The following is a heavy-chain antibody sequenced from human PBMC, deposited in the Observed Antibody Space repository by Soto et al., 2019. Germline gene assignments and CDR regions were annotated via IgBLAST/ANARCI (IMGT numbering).Heavy chain of an antibody. D-gene: IGHD6-6*01. CDR1: GGTFSSYA. Sequence: SVKVSCKASGGTFSSYAISWVRQAPGQGLEWMGGIIPIFGTANCAQKFQGRVTITADKSTSTAYMELSSLRSEDTAVYYCARAPAQEQLSSVWGQGTLVTVSS. CDR3: ARAPAQEQLSSV. V-gene: IGHV1-69*06. J-gene: IGHJ4*02. CDR2: IIPIFGTA.